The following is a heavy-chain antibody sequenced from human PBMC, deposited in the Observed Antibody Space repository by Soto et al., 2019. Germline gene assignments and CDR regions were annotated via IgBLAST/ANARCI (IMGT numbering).Heavy chain of an antibody. CDR3: GRFVRSWSATPCSYRADV. CDR1: GGFVNSDTHS. D-gene: IGHD3-3*01. Sequence: ETLSLTCTVSGGFVNSDTHSWSWIRQTPGKRLEWIGFIYSGGSTKNPSLRSRVTMSVDTSKNQFSLKLRSVIVADTAVYHCGRFVRSWSATPCSYRADVWGQGITVTVSS. J-gene: IGHJ6*02. V-gene: IGHV4-61*01. CDR2: IYSGGST.